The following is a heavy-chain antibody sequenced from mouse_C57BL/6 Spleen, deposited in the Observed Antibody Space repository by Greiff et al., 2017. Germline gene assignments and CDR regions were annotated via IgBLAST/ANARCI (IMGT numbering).Heavy chain of an antibody. V-gene: IGHV1-84*01. CDR3: ASLLYDYGRSPDWYFDF. CDR1: GYTFTDYY. Sequence: QVQLQQSGPELVKPGASVKISCKASGYTFTDYYINWVKQRPGQGLEWIGWIYPGSGNTKYTEKFKGKATLTVDTSSSTAYLQLSNLTSEDSAVYFSASLLYDYGRSPDWYFDFWGTGTTVTVSS. D-gene: IGHD1-1*01. CDR2: IYPGSGNT. J-gene: IGHJ1*03.